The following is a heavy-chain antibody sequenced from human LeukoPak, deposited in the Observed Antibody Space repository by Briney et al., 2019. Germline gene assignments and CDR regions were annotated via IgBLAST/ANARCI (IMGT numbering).Heavy chain of an antibody. Sequence: GGSLRLSCAASGFTFSSYAIHWVRQAPGKGLEYVSAISSNGGSTYYANSVKGRFTISRDNAKNSLYLQMNSLRAEDTALYYCARRGATTYYYDSSGYYYFDYWGQGTLVTVSS. D-gene: IGHD3-22*01. J-gene: IGHJ4*02. CDR2: ISSNGGST. CDR3: ARRGATTYYYDSSGYYYFDY. V-gene: IGHV3-64*01. CDR1: GFTFSSYA.